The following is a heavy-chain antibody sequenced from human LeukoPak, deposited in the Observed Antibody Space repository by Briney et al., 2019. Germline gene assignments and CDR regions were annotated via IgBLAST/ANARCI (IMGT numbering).Heavy chain of an antibody. CDR2: IIPIFGTA. V-gene: IGHV1-69*13. CDR1: GGTFSSYA. J-gene: IGHJ6*02. Sequence: GASVKVSCKASGGTFSSYAISWVRQAPGQGLEWMGGIIPIFGTANYAQKFQGRVTITADESTSTAYMELSSLRSEDTAVYYRARDVAYDSSGYYLYYYYYGMDVWGQGTTVTVSS. CDR3: ARDVAYDSSGYYLYYYYYGMDV. D-gene: IGHD3-22*01.